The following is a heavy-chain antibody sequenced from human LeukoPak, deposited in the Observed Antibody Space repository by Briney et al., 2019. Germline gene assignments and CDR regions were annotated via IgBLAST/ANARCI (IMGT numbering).Heavy chain of an antibody. V-gene: IGHV3-23*01. J-gene: IGHJ4*02. Sequence: GGSLRLSCAASGFTFSSYAMNWVRQAPGEGLEWVSAISGSGGSTYYADAVKGRFTISRDNSKNTLYLQMNSLRAEDTAVYYCARVPGTTVTTRNFDYWGQGTLVTVSS. CDR3: ARVPGTTVTTRNFDY. CDR2: ISGSGGST. D-gene: IGHD4-17*01. CDR1: GFTFSSYA.